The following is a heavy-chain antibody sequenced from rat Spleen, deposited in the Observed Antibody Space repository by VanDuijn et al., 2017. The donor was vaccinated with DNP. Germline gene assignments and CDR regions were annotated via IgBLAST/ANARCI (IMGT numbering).Heavy chain of an antibody. CDR2: INYIGST. CDR3: ARARQQSPSWYFDF. CDR1: GFSITSNY. D-gene: IGHD1-1*01. Sequence: EVQLQESGPGLVKPSQSLSLTCSVTGFSITSNYRWNWIRKFPGNKLEWMGYINYIGSTGHNPSLRSRISITRDTTNNQVFLQLTSVTTEDTATYYCARARQQSPSWYFDFWGPGTMVTVSS. J-gene: IGHJ1*01. V-gene: IGHV3-1*01.